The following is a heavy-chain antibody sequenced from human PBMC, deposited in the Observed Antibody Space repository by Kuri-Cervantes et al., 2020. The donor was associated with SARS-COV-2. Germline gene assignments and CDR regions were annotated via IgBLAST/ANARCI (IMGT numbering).Heavy chain of an antibody. Sequence: GESLKISCKGSGNSFANYWIGWVRQMPGKGLEWMGAIYHDDSNTKYSPSFQGQVTISADKSTSTAYMQWSSLKASDTAMYYCTRMYLYGSGSYTNNWLDPWGQGTLVTVSS. CDR3: TRMYLYGSGSYTNNWLDP. D-gene: IGHD3-10*01. CDR1: GNSFANYW. CDR2: IYHDDSNT. V-gene: IGHV5-51*01. J-gene: IGHJ5*02.